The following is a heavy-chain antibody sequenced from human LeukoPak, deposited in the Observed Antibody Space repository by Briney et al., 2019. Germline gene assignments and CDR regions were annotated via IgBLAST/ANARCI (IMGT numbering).Heavy chain of an antibody. CDR3: ARQPTPYCSGGSCYSDYYFDY. CDR2: IYPGDFDT. V-gene: IGHV5-51*01. CDR1: GYSFTSYW. Sequence: GESLKISCKGSGYSFTSYWIGWVRQMPGKGLEWMGIIYPGDFDTRYSPSFQGQVTISADKSISTAYLQWSSLKASDTAMYYCARQPTPYCSGGSCYSDYYFDYWGQGTLVTVSS. D-gene: IGHD2-15*01. J-gene: IGHJ4*02.